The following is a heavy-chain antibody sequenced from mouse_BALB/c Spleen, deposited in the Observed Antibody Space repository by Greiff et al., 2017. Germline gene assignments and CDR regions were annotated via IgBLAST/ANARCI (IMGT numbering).Heavy chain of an antibody. J-gene: IGHJ3*01. Sequence: QVQLKESGPGLVAPSQSLSITCTVSGFSLTGYGVNWVRQPPGKGLEWLGMIWGDGSTDYNSALKSRLSISKDNSKSQVFLKMNSLQTDETARYYCGGGRGNGPWFAYWGQGTLVTVSA. V-gene: IGHV2-6-7*01. CDR2: IWGDGST. D-gene: IGHD1-1*02. CDR3: GGGRGNGPWFAY. CDR1: GFSLTGYG.